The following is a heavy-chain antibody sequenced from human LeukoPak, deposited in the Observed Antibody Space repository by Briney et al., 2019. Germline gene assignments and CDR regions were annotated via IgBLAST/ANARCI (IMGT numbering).Heavy chain of an antibody. Sequence: SATLSLTCAVYGGSFSGYYWSWIRQPPGKGLEWIGEINHSGSTNYNPSLKSRVTISVDTSKNQFSLKLSSVTAADTAVYYCARVTAEAGTWGDYGMDVWGKGTTVTVSS. CDR3: ARVTAEAGTWGDYGMDV. CDR1: GGSFSGYY. V-gene: IGHV4-34*01. J-gene: IGHJ6*04. CDR2: INHSGST. D-gene: IGHD6-19*01.